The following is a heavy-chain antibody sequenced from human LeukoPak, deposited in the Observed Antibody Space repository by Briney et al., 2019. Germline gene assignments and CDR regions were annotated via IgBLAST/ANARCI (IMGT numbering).Heavy chain of an antibody. Sequence: PGGSLRLSCAVSGFTSDDHAMHWVRQASGKGLEWVAGIMWRSGSTGYGDSVKGRFTISRDNAKKSLYLQMNGLRVEDTAVYYCAKAAVTTEDAFDIWGQGTMVTVSS. CDR2: IMWRSGST. D-gene: IGHD4-17*01. CDR3: AKAAVTTEDAFDI. V-gene: IGHV3-9*02. J-gene: IGHJ3*02. CDR1: GFTSDDHA.